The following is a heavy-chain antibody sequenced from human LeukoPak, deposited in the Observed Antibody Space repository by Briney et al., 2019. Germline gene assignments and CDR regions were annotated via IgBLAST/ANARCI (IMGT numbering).Heavy chain of an antibody. CDR2: IHTSGTT. D-gene: IGHD1-1*01. V-gene: IGHV4-4*07. Sequence: SETLSLTCSVSGGSITFYYWNWIRKPAGKGLEWIGRIHTSGTTNYNPSLKSRVTMSIDTSQKKFSLNLTSVTAADTAVYSCASSSWKKTFDYWGQGALVTVSS. CDR1: GGSITFYY. CDR3: ASSSWKKTFDY. J-gene: IGHJ4*02.